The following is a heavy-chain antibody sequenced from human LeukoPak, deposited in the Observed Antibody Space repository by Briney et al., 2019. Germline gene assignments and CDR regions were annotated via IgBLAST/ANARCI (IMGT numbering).Heavy chain of an antibody. D-gene: IGHD2-15*01. CDR2: ISSSSSTI. CDR1: GFTFSSYS. Sequence: GGSLRLSCAASGFTFSSYSMNWVRQAPGKGLEWVSYISSSSSTIYYADSVKGRFTISRDNAKNSLYLQMNSLRAEDTAVYYCARDPYCSGGSCYINWFDPWGQGTLVTVSS. CDR3: ARDPYCSGGSCYINWFDP. J-gene: IGHJ5*02. V-gene: IGHV3-48*04.